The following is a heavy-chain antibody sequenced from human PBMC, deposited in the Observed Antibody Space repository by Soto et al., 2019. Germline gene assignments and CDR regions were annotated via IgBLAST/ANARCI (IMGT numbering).Heavy chain of an antibody. J-gene: IGHJ6*02. V-gene: IGHV3-23*01. CDR2: VVSNGAST. CDR3: AKGGWLDA. Sequence: EVQVMESGGDLVQPGGSLGLSCAASGFTFSNYDMSWVRQAPGKGLEWVSVVVSNGASTDYADSVMGRFTISRDNSKNTVDLQMNSLRAEDTAVYYCAKGGWLDAWGQGTTVTVSS. D-gene: IGHD2-8*01. CDR1: GFTFSNYD.